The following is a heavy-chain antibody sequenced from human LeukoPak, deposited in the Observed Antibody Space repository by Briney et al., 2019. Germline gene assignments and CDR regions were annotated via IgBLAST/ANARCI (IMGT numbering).Heavy chain of an antibody. CDR2: ISSGGTI. CDR3: ARSGQHLFDF. D-gene: IGHD6-13*01. Sequence: GGSLRLSCAASGLTFSSSEMNWVRQAPGKGLEWVSYISSGGTISYADSVKGRFTISRDNAKNSLYLQMNSLRAEDTAIYYCARSGQHLFDFWGQGTLVTVSS. V-gene: IGHV3-48*03. J-gene: IGHJ4*02. CDR1: GLTFSSSE.